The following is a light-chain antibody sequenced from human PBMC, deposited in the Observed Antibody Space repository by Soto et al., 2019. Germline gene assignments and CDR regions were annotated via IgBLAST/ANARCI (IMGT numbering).Light chain of an antibody. CDR3: QQYNSYSHT. CDR2: KAS. J-gene: IGKJ2*01. V-gene: IGKV1-5*03. Sequence: DIQMTQSPSTLSASVGDRVTITCRAGQSISSWLAWYQQKPGKAPKLLIYKASSLESGVPSRFSGSGSGTEFNLTISSLQPDDFATYYCQQYNSYSHTFGQGTKVDI. CDR1: QSISSW.